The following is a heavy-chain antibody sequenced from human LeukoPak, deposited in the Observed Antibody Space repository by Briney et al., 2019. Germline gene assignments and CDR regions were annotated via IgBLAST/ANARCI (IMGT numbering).Heavy chain of an antibody. CDR2: IYHSGST. V-gene: IGHV4-38-2*01. CDR1: GCSISSGYY. Sequence: SETLSLTCAVSGCSISSGYYWGWIRQPPGKGLEWIGSIYHSGSTYYNPSLKSRVTISVDTSKNQFSLKLSSVTAADTVVYYCASTYYDFWSGYLGYFDYWGQGTLVTVSS. CDR3: ASTYYDFWSGYLGYFDY. D-gene: IGHD3-3*01. J-gene: IGHJ4*02.